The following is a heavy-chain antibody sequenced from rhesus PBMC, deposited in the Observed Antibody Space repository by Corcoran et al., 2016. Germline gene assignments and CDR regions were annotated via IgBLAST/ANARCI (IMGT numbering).Heavy chain of an antibody. CDR1: GGSISSNY. Sequence: QLQLQESGPGLVKPSETLSLTCAVSGGSISSNYWSWIRQPPGKGLEWIGRISGSGGSTDYNPSLKTRVTLSTDTSKNQFSLKRSSVTAADTAVYYCARDRSSLYYFDYWGQGVLVTVSS. V-gene: IGHV4-173*01. D-gene: IGHD6-19*01. CDR2: ISGSGGST. J-gene: IGHJ4*01. CDR3: ARDRSSLYYFDY.